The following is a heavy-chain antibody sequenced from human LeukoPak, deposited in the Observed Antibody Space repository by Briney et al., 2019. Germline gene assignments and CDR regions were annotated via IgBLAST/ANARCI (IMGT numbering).Heavy chain of an antibody. CDR1: GYTFTDYY. Sequence: ASVKVSCKASGYTFTDYYMHWVRQAPGQGLEWMGRINPNSGGTKYAQKFQGRVTMTRDTSISTAYMELNRLTSDDTAVYYCAKCGDFIAASYNWFDPWGPGTLVTVPS. J-gene: IGHJ5*02. V-gene: IGHV1-2*06. CDR3: AKCGDFIAASYNWFDP. D-gene: IGHD6-13*01. CDR2: INPNSGGT.